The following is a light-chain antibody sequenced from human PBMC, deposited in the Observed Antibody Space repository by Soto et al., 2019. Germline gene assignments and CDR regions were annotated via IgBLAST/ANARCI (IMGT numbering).Light chain of an antibody. CDR1: QDIRTS. J-gene: IGKJ3*01. CDR2: GAS. CDR3: QQYDNLPPFT. V-gene: IGKV1-33*01. Sequence: DLQMTQSPSSLSASVGARISITCQASQDIRTSLSWFQQKPGRAPKLLIYGASNLETGVPSRFRGSGSGTDFTFTISSLQPEAIATYYCQQYDNLPPFTFGPGTKVDIK.